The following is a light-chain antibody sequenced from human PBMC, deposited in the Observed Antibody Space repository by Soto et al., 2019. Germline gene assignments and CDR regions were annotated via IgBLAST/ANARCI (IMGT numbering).Light chain of an antibody. CDR3: QSYDSSLSAL. CDR2: GNS. J-gene: IGLJ2*01. Sequence: QTVVTQPPSVSGAPGQRVTISCTGSSSNIGAGYDVHWYQQLPGTAPKLLIYGNSNRPSGVPDRFSGSKSGTSASLAITGLQAEDEADYYCQSYDSSLSALFGGGTKVTVI. V-gene: IGLV1-40*01. CDR1: SSNIGAGYD.